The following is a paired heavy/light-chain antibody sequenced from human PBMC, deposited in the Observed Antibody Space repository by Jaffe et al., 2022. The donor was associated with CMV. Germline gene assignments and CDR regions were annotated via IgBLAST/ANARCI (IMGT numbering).Heavy chain of an antibody. D-gene: IGHD1-26*01. CDR2: ISSTGNTI. Sequence: EVQLVESGGGLVQPGGSLRLSCAASGFTFSSFEMNWVRQAPGKGLEWVSYISSTGNTIYYADSVKGRFTISRDNAKNSLYLQMNSLRAEDTALYYCAREGMGATFGAFDIWGQGTMVTVSS. V-gene: IGHV3-48*03. CDR1: GFTFSSFE. J-gene: IGHJ3*02. CDR3: AREGMGATFGAFDI.
Light chain of an antibody. V-gene: IGLV1-44*01. CDR3: AAWDDSLNGLV. CDR1: SSNIRSNT. Sequence: QSVLTQPPSASGTPGQRVTISCSGSSSNIRSNTVNWYQQLPGTAPKLLIYRNNQRPSGVPDRFSASKSGTSASLAISGLQSEDEADYYCAAWDDSLNGLVFGGGTKLTVL. J-gene: IGLJ3*02. CDR2: RNN.